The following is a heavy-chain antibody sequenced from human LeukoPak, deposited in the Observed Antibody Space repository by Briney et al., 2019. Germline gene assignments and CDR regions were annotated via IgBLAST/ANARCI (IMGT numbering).Heavy chain of an antibody. CDR2: INSDGSDT. V-gene: IGHV3-74*01. J-gene: IGHJ4*02. CDR3: AKGRSGFDWPPPFDY. CDR1: GFTFNNYW. Sequence: PVGSLRLSCAASGFTFNNYWMHWVPQVPGTGPVWVARINSDGSDTTYADSVKGRFTISRDNSKNTLYLQMNSLRGEDTAVYYCAKGRSGFDWPPPFDYWGQGTLVSVFS. D-gene: IGHD3-9*01.